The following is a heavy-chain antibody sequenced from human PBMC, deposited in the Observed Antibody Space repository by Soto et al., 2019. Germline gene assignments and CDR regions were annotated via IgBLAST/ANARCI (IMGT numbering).Heavy chain of an antibody. CDR2: IYDSGSA. J-gene: IGHJ5*02. CDR3: ARGHSTSWVNWFEP. D-gene: IGHD6-13*01. Sequence: SETLSLTCSVSGGSIISYEWNWIRQPPGKGLEWIGYIYDSGSANYNPSLKSRVTMSVDTSRNQFSLKMNFVTAADTAVYYCARGHSTSWVNWFEPWGQGILVTVS. V-gene: IGHV4-59*08. CDR1: GGSIISYE.